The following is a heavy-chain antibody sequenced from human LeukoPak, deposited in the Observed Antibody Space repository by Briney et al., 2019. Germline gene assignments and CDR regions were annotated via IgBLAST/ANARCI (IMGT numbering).Heavy chain of an antibody. CDR2: ISSSGSTI. Sequence: GGSLRLSCAASGFTFSSYEMKWVRQAPGEGLEWVSYISSSGSTIYYADSVKGRFTISRDNAQNSLYLQMNSLRAEDTAVYYCAELGLTMIGGVWGKGTTVTISS. CDR3: AELGLTMIGGV. D-gene: IGHD3-10*02. V-gene: IGHV3-48*03. J-gene: IGHJ6*04. CDR1: GFTFSSYE.